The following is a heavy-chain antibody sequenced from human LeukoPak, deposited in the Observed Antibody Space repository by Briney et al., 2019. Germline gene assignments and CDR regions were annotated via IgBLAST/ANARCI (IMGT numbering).Heavy chain of an antibody. CDR1: GFTFSSYS. J-gene: IGHJ4*02. CDR3: ARGGYGDYVDY. V-gene: IGHV3-48*01. Sequence: PGGSLRPSCAASGFTFSSYSMNWVRQAPGKGLEWVSYISSSSTIYYADSVKGRFTISRDNAKNSLYLQMNSLRAEDTAVYYCARGGYGDYVDYWGQGTLVTVSS. D-gene: IGHD4-17*01. CDR2: ISSSSTI.